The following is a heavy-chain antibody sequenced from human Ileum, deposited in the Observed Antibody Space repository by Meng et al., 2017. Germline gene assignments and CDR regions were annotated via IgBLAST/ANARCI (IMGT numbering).Heavy chain of an antibody. J-gene: IGHJ4*02. V-gene: IGHV3-9*01. CDR3: TKDNDGWHSKTDTFED. Sequence: SLKISCSASGFTFDDYAMHWVRQLSGKGLEWVAVITWNSASIGYEASVRGRFTISRDNAKNSLYLHMDSLRPEDTALYYCTKDNDGWHSKTDTFEDWGQGTLVTVSS. CDR2: ITWNSASI. CDR1: GFTFDDYA. D-gene: IGHD5-24*01.